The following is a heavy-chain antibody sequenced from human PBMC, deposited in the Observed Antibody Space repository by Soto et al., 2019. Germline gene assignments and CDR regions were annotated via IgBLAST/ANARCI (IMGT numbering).Heavy chain of an antibody. CDR3: AREQRDSGYNTDAFDI. V-gene: IGHV1-69*12. CDR1: GGTFSSYA. Sequence: QVQLMQSGAEVKKPGSSVKVSCKASGGTFSSYAISWVRQAPGQGLEWMGGIIPIFGTANYAQKFQGRVTITADESTSTAYMELSSLRSEDTAVYYCAREQRDSGYNTDAFDIWGQGTMVTVSS. CDR2: IIPIFGTA. J-gene: IGHJ3*02. D-gene: IGHD3-22*01.